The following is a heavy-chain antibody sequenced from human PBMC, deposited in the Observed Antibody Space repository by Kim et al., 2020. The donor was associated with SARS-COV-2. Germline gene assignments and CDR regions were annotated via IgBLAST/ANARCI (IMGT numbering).Heavy chain of an antibody. CDR3: ARDAAGNYWYYGMEA. V-gene: IGHV3-30*03. CDR1: GFTFSSFG. CDR2: ISYDGNDE. Sequence: GGSLRLSCAASGFTFSSFGMHWVRQAPGKGLEWVAAISYDGNDEFYVDSVKGRFTISKDSSKNTLFLQMNSLGADDTAVYYCARDAAGNYWYYGMEAWGQGTRVTVSS. J-gene: IGHJ6*02. D-gene: IGHD6-13*01.